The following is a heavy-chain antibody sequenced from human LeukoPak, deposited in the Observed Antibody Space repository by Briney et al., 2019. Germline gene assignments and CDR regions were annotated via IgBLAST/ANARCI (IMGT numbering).Heavy chain of an antibody. CDR2: ISSSSYI. CDR1: GFTFSSYS. Sequence: GGSLRLSCAASGFTFSSYSMNWVRQAPGKGLEWVSSISSSSYIYYADSVKGRFTISRDNAKNSLYLQMNSLRAEDTAVYYCARASYSNYYFDYWGQGTLVTVSS. CDR3: ARASYSNYYFDY. J-gene: IGHJ4*02. D-gene: IGHD4-11*01. V-gene: IGHV3-21*01.